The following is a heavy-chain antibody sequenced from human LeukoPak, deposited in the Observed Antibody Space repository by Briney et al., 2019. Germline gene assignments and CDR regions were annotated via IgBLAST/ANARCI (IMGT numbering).Heavy chain of an antibody. J-gene: IGHJ5*02. D-gene: IGHD2-15*01. V-gene: IGHV1-69*04. CDR3: ARSSVVAANWFDP. CDR1: GGTFSSYA. Sequence: GSSVKVSCKASGGTFSSYAISWVRQAPGQGLEWMGRIIPIPGIANYAQKFQGRVTITADKSTSTAYMELSSLRSEDTAVYYCARSSVVAANWFDPWGQGTLVTVSS. CDR2: IIPIPGIA.